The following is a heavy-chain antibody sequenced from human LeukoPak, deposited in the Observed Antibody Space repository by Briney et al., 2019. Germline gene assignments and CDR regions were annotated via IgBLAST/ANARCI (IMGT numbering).Heavy chain of an antibody. J-gene: IGHJ4*02. D-gene: IGHD6-19*01. CDR2: IRNDGSNK. CDR3: AKGGTSGWYRN. CDR1: GFTFSSYG. V-gene: IGHV3-30*02. Sequence: GGSLRLSCAASGFTFSSYGMHWVRQAPGKGLGWVAFIRNDGSNKYYADSVKGRFTTSRDNSKNTLYLQMNSLRAEDTAVYYCAKGGTSGWYRNWGQGTLVTVSS.